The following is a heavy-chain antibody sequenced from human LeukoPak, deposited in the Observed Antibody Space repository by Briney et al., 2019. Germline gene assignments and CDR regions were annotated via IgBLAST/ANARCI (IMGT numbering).Heavy chain of an antibody. Sequence: GGSLRLSCAASGFVFSSYAMSWVRQAPGKGLEWVSTLSDSGGKTYYADSVKGRFTISRDNSKNTLYLQMKSLRTEDTAVYYCAKVGLRLGGDYWGQGTLVTVSS. D-gene: IGHD4-17*01. CDR1: GFVFSSYA. CDR2: LSDSGGKT. V-gene: IGHV3-23*01. CDR3: AKVGLRLGGDY. J-gene: IGHJ4*02.